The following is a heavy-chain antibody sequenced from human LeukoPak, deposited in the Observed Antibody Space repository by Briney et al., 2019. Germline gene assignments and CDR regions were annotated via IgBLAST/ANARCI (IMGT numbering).Heavy chain of an antibody. J-gene: IGHJ4*02. Sequence: SETLSLTCTVSGGSISSGGYYWRWIRQHPGKGLEWIGYIYYSGSTYYNPSLKSRVTISVDTSKNQFSLKLSSVTAADTAVYYCARVESGGSPFDYWGQGTLVTVSS. CDR3: ARVESGGSPFDY. V-gene: IGHV4-31*03. D-gene: IGHD2-15*01. CDR1: GGSISSGGYY. CDR2: IYYSGST.